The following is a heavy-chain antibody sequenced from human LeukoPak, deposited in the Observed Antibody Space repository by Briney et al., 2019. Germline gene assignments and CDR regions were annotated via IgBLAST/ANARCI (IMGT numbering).Heavy chain of an antibody. V-gene: IGHV3-15*01. J-gene: IGHJ3*02. CDR1: GFTVSNNY. CDR2: IKTKADVGTV. CDR3: TTNDAFDI. Sequence: GGSLRLSCAASGFTVSNNYMSWVRQAPGKGPEWVGRIKTKADVGTVDYTAPVKGRFTISRDDSKNTLYLQMNSLKTEDTALYYCTTNDAFDIWGQGTMVTVSS.